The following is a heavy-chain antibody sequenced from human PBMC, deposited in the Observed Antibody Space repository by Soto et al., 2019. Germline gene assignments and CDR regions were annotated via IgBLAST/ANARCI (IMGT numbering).Heavy chain of an antibody. CDR2: MCGGGGST. CDR3: QAEDGIRDVRSVSAFLLNRSSDL. D-gene: IGHD3-10*02. J-gene: IGHJ2*01. Sequence: KVLEWVSAMCGGGGSTYYADSVKGRFTISRDNSTNTLYLQMNSLRAEDTAVFFFQAEDGIRDVRSVSAFLLNRSSDL. V-gene: IGHV3-23*01.